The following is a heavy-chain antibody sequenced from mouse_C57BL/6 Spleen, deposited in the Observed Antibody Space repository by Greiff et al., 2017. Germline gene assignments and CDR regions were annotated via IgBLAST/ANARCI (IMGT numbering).Heavy chain of an antibody. Sequence: VQLQQSGAELVKPGASVKISCKASGYAFSSYWMNWVKQRPGKGLEWIGQIYPGDGDTNYNGKFKGKATLTADKSSSTAYMQLSSLTSEDSAVYFCARRGYYGSSYWYFDVGGTGTTVTVSS. CDR2: IYPGDGDT. J-gene: IGHJ1*03. D-gene: IGHD1-1*01. CDR1: GYAFSSYW. V-gene: IGHV1-80*01. CDR3: ARRGYYGSSYWYFDV.